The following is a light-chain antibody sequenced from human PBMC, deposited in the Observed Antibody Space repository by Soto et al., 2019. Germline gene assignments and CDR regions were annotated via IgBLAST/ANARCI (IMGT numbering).Light chain of an antibody. V-gene: IGKV3-20*01. CDR3: QHYGSSPREVT. Sequence: EIVLTQSADTLSLFPGERATLSCRASQSVTSSHVAWYQQRPGQAPRLLIYRASNRATGIPDRFSGSGSGTDFTLTISRLEPEDSAVYYCQHYGSSPREVTFGQGTKLEI. J-gene: IGKJ2*01. CDR1: QSVTSSH. CDR2: RAS.